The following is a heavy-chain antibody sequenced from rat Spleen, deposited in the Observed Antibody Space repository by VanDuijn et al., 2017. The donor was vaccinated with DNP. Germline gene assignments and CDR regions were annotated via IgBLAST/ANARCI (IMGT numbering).Heavy chain of an antibody. CDR2: ISYSGSP. D-gene: IGHD1-1*01. CDR1: GYSITSNY. CDR3: ARLRLEWELRAMDA. V-gene: IGHV3-1*01. Sequence: EVQLQESGPGLVKPSQSLSLTCSVTGYSITSNYWGWIRKFPGNKMEWIGHISYSGSPRYNPSLKSRISITRDTSKHQFFLQLDSVTTEDTATYYCARLRLEWELRAMDAWGQGTSVTVSS. J-gene: IGHJ4*01.